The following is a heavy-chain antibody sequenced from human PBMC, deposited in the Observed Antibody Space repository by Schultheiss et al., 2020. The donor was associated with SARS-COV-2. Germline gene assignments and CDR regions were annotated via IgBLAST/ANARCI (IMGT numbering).Heavy chain of an antibody. D-gene: IGHD4-17*01. V-gene: IGHV4-39*01. J-gene: IGHJ4*02. CDR2: IYYSGST. CDR1: GGSISSSSHY. CDR3: ATPYGDYYTFDY. Sequence: SQTLSLTCTVSGGSISSSSHYWGWIRQPPGKGLEWIGSIYYSGSTYYNPSLKSRVTISVDTSKNQFSLKLSSVTAADTAVYYCATPYGDYYTFDYWGQGTLVTVSS.